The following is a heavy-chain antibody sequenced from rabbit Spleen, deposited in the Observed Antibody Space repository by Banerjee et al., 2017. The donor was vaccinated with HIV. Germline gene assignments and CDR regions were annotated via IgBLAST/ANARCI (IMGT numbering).Heavy chain of an antibody. CDR3: ARDDYDSGWYFNL. J-gene: IGHJ4*01. Sequence: QSLEESGGDLVKPGASLTLTCTASGFDFSSGYDMCWVRQAPGKGLEWIGCIDPFFETTDYATWAKGRFTSSKTSSTTVTLQMTSLTAADTATYFCARDDYDSGWYFNLWGPGTPGHRL. V-gene: IGHV1S40*01. D-gene: IGHD1-1*01. CDR1: GFDFSSGYD. CDR2: IDPFFETT.